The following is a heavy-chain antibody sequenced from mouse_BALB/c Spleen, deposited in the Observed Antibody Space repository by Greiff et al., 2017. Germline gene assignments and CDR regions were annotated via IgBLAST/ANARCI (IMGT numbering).Heavy chain of an antibody. V-gene: IGHV1-9*01. CDR3: ASGWGTTGDFDY. J-gene: IGHJ2*01. CDR1: GFTFNSYW. CDR2: ILPGSGST. D-gene: IGHD1-1*01. Sequence: QVQLQQSGAELMKPGASVKISCTATGFTFNSYWIQWVKQRPGHGLEWIGEILPGSGSTNYNEKFQGKATVTADTSSNTAYMQRSSLTSEDAAVYYCASGWGTTGDFDYWGQGTTLTVSS.